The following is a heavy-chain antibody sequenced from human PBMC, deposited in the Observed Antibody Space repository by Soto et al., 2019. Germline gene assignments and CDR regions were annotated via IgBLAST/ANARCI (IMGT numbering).Heavy chain of an antibody. J-gene: IGHJ4*02. D-gene: IGHD7-27*01. CDR1: GGSISSYY. CDR3: ARRWGTYFDF. CDR2: IYYSGST. Sequence: QVQLQESGPGLVKPSETLSLTCTVSGGSISSYYWSWIRQPPGKGLEWIGYIYYSGSTDYDPSLERRVTISVDTSKNQFSLKLCSVTAADTAVYYWARRWGTYFDFWGQGTLVTVSS. V-gene: IGHV4-59*01.